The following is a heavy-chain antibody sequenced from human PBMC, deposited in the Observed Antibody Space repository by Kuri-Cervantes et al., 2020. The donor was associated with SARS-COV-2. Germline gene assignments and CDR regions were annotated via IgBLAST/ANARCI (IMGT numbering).Heavy chain of an antibody. CDR2: IISSGSTI. CDR3: AIGDSSSPHDAFDI. CDR1: GFTFSDYY. V-gene: IGHV3-11*04. J-gene: IGHJ3*02. Sequence: GESLKISCAASGFTFSDYYMSWIRQAPGKGLEWVSYIISSGSTIYYAVSVKGRFTISSDNAKNSLYLQMNSLRAEDTAVYYCAIGDSSSPHDAFDIWGKGTMVTVSS. D-gene: IGHD6-6*01.